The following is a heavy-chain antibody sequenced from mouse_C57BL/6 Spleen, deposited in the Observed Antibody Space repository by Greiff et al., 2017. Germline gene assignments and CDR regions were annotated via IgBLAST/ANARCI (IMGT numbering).Heavy chain of an antibody. J-gene: IGHJ2*01. CDR2: INPYNGGT. CDR3: ASSDGYDYDGFDY. Sequence: VQLQQSGPVLVKPGASVKMSCKASGYTFTDYYMNWVKQSHGKSLEWIGVINPYNGGTSYNQKFKGKATLTVDKSSSTAYMELNSLTSEDSAVYYCASSDGYDYDGFDYWGQGTTLTVSS. D-gene: IGHD2-4*01. V-gene: IGHV1-19*01. CDR1: GYTFTDYY.